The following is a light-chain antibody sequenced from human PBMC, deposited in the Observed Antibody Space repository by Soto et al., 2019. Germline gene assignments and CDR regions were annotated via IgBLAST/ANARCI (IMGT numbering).Light chain of an antibody. V-gene: IGKV3-20*01. Sequence: EIVLTQSPGTLSFSPGERATLSCRASQSVSSSSLAWYQQKPGQAPRLLIYGASSRATGIPDRFSGSGSGTDFTLTISRLGPEDFAVSYCQQYGRSPPYTFGQGTKLEIK. CDR1: QSVSSSS. J-gene: IGKJ2*01. CDR2: GAS. CDR3: QQYGRSPPYT.